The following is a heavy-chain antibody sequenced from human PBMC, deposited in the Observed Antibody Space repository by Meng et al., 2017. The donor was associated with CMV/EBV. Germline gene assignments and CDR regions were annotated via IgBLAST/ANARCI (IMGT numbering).Heavy chain of an antibody. CDR2: ISSSGAAI. Sequence: GGSLRLSCTASEFAFSSYEMHWVRQAPGKGLEWISYISSSGAAIKYADSVEGRFAISRHNAKKSLYLQMNSLRAEDTAVYYCGGTDYYYYGIKVWGLGTTVTVSS. D-gene: IGHD1-1*01. CDR3: GGTDYYYYGIKV. J-gene: IGHJ6*02. CDR1: EFAFSSYE. V-gene: IGHV3-48*03.